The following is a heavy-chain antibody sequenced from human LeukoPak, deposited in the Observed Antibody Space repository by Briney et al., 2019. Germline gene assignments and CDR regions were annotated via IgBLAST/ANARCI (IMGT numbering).Heavy chain of an antibody. J-gene: IGHJ4*02. CDR1: GGSISSYY. CDR3: ARGPTKNYFDS. Sequence: SQTLSLTCTVSGGSISSYYWSWIRQPPGRGLEWIGYIYSSGTTNYNPSLKSRVTISVDTSKSQFSLKLSSVTAADTAVYYCARGPTKNYFDSWGQGTVVTVSS. V-gene: IGHV4-59*01. CDR2: IYSSGTT.